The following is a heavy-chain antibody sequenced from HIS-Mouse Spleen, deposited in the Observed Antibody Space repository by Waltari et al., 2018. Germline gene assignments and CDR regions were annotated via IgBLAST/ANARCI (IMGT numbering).Heavy chain of an antibody. CDR2: MNPNSGNK. J-gene: IGHJ6*02. Sequence: QVQLVQSGAEVKKPGASVKVSCKASGYTFTSYDINWVRQATGQGLEWMGWMNPNSGNKGYAQKFQGRVTMTRNTSISTAYMELSSLRSEDTAVYYCARHSSSWYYYYYGMDVWGQGTTVTVSS. D-gene: IGHD6-13*01. V-gene: IGHV1-8*01. CDR3: ARHSSSWYYYYYGMDV. CDR1: GYTFTSYD.